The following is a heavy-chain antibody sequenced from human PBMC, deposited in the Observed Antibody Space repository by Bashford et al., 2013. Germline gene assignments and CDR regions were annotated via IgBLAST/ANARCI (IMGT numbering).Heavy chain of an antibody. CDR2: FHHSYDT. V-gene: IGHV4-59*08. Sequence: SETLSLTCTVSGDSIGSYQWSWIRQFPGKGLEWIGYFHHSYDTNYNPSLKSRVTISGDTSKNQFSLKLSSVTAADTAVYYCARTSLLWFGELYPSYFDYWGQGTLVTVSS. CDR1: GDSIGSYQ. CDR3: ARTSLLWFGELYPSYFDY. D-gene: IGHD3-10*01. J-gene: IGHJ4*02.